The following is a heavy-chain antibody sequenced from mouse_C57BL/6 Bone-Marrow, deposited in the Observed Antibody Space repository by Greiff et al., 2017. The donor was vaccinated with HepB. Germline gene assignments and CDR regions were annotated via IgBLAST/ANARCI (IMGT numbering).Heavy chain of an antibody. CDR1: GFTFSSYA. CDR3: ARNYDWYFDV. Sequence: EVKVVESGGGLVKPGGSLKLSCAASGFTFSSYAMSWVRQTPEKRLEWVATISDGGSYTYYPDNVKGRFTISRDNAKNNLYLQMSHLKSEDTAMYYCARNYDWYFDVWGTGTTVTVSS. D-gene: IGHD2-4*01. J-gene: IGHJ1*03. CDR2: ISDGGSYT. V-gene: IGHV5-4*03.